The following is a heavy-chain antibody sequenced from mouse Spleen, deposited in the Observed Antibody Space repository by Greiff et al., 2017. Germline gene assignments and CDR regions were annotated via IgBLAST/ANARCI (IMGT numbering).Heavy chain of an antibody. CDR1: GYAFSSSW. Sequence: VQLQQSGPELVKPGASVKIPCKASGYAFSSSWMNWVKQRPGKGLEWIGRIYPGDGDTNYNGKFKGKATLTADKSSSTAYMQLSSLTSEDSAVYFCARSNYVDYFDYWGQGTTLTVSS. CDR2: IYPGDGDT. D-gene: IGHD2-5*01. V-gene: IGHV1-82*01. CDR3: ARSNYVDYFDY. J-gene: IGHJ2*01.